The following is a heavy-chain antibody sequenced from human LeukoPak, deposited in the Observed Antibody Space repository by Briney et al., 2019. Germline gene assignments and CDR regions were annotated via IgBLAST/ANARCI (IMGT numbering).Heavy chain of an antibody. CDR2: ISSSGVHT. J-gene: IGHJ3*02. Sequence: PGGSLRLSCAASGFTFSSHSMAWVGQAPGKGLEWVSSISSSGVHTYYADSVKGRFTISRDNSKNTLSLQMNSLRSEDTAIYYCARGNPGIVGSGDPFDIWGQGTMVTVSS. CDR3: ARGNPGIVGSGDPFDI. D-gene: IGHD1-26*01. V-gene: IGHV3-23*01. CDR1: GFTFSSHS.